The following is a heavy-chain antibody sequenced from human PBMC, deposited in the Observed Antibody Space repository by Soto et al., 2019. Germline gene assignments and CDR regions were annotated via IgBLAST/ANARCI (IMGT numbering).Heavy chain of an antibody. CDR3: ARGEHVVVPSASRSQRSYFFDY. CDR2: ISAYNGNT. CDR1: GYTFTTYD. J-gene: IGHJ4*02. V-gene: IGHV1-18*01. D-gene: IGHD2-2*01. Sequence: ASVKVSCKASGYTFTTYDINWVRQAPGQGLEWMGWISAYNGNTNYAQEFQGRVTMTTDTSTSTAYMDLRSLGSDDTAVYYCARGEHVVVPSASRSQRSYFFDYWGQGTLVTVSS.